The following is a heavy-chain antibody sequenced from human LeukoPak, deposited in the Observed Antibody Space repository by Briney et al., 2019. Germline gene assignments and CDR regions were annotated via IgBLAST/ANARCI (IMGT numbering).Heavy chain of an antibody. CDR1: GFTVSNNY. CDR2: IYSGGST. V-gene: IGHV3-53*01. D-gene: IGHD3-22*01. Sequence: GGSLRLSCAASGFTVSNNYMSWVRQAPGKGLEWVSLIYSGGSTYYADSVKGRFTISRDNSKNILFLQMTSLRAEDTAVYFCAVYSSLNYWGQGTLVTVSS. J-gene: IGHJ4*02. CDR3: AVYSSLNY.